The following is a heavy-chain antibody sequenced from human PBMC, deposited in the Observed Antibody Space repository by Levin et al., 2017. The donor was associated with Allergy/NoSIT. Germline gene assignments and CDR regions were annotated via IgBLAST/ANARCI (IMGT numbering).Heavy chain of an antibody. CDR2: ISSSSSYI. CDR1: GFTFSTYS. Sequence: PGGSLRLSCAASGFTFSTYSMNWVRQAPGKGLEWVSSISSSSSYIYYADSVKGRFTISRDNAKNSLYLQMNSLRAEDTAVYYCASRAIGYGSSNSPPGWFDPWGQGTLVTVSS. D-gene: IGHD6-13*01. CDR3: ASRAIGYGSSNSPPGWFDP. J-gene: IGHJ5*02. V-gene: IGHV3-21*01.